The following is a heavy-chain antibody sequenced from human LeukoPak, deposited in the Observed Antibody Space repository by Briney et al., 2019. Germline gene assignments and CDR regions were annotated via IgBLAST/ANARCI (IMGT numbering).Heavy chain of an antibody. J-gene: IGHJ4*02. D-gene: IGHD3-9*01. V-gene: IGHV3-23*01. Sequence: PGGSLRLSCAASGFTFSSYGMHWVRQSPGGGLEWVASLGRSGGSKNYADSVKGRFTISRDNSKNTLYLQMNSLRAEDTAVYYCAKDSSYDILTGYWDYWGQGTLVTVSS. CDR3: AKDSSYDILTGYWDY. CDR1: GFTFSSYG. CDR2: LGRSGGSK.